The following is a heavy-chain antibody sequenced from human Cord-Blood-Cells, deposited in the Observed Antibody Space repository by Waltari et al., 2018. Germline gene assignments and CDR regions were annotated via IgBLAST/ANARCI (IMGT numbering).Heavy chain of an antibody. V-gene: IGHV3-21*05. CDR2: MRSISSYR. Sequence: EVQLVESGGGLVKPGGSLRLSCAASGFTFSSYSMNWVRQAPGKGLGGASVMRSISSYRYYAESVKGRFTISRDNAKNSLYLQMNSLRAEDTAVYYCARGGSSSFDYWGQGTLVTVSS. J-gene: IGHJ4*02. CDR3: ARGGSSSFDY. D-gene: IGHD6-6*01. CDR1: GFTFSSYS.